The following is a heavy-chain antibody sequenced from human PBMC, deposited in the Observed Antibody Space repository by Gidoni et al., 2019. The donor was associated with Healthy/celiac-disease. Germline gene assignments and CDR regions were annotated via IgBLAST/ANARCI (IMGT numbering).Heavy chain of an antibody. J-gene: IGHJ6*02. D-gene: IGHD2-21*02. CDR1: GGTFSSYA. CDR3: ARVGYGGNSIYYYYGMDV. V-gene: IGHV1-69*04. Sequence: QVQLVQSGAEVKKPGSSVKVSCKASGGTFSSYAISWVRQAPGQGLEWLGRIIPILGIANYAQKFQGRVTITADKSPSTAYMELSSLRSEDTAVYYCARVGYGGNSIYYYYGMDVWGQGTTVTVSS. CDR2: IIPILGIA.